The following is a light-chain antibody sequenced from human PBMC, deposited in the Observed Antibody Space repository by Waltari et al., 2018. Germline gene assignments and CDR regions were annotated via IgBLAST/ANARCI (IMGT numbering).Light chain of an antibody. V-gene: IGKV1-5*03. CDR3: QQYNSESWT. J-gene: IGKJ1*01. CDR1: QRINNW. Sequence: DIQMTQSPSTLSASVGDRVTITCRASQRINNWLAWYQKKPGKAPKLLIYKASSLESGVPSRFRGSGSGTEYTLTINGLQPDDFATYYCQQYNSESWTFGQGTKVEIK. CDR2: KAS.